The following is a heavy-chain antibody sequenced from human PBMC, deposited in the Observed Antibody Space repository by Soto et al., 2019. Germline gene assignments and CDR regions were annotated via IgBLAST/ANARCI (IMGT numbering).Heavy chain of an antibody. CDR3: ARVSLFKGGYTYYYGMDV. D-gene: IGHD3-22*01. V-gene: IGHV1-69*13. J-gene: IGHJ6*02. CDR2: IIPIFGTA. Sequence: SVKVSCKASGGTFSSYAISWVRQAPGQGLDWMGGIIPIFGTANYAQKFQGRVTITADESTSTAYMELSSLRSEDTAVYYCARVSLFKGGYTYYYGMDVWGQGTTVTVSS. CDR1: GGTFSSYA.